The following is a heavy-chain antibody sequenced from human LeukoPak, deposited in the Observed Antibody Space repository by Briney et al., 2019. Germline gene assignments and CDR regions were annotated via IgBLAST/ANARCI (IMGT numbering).Heavy chain of an antibody. J-gene: IGHJ4*02. CDR3: ARGGGSYPFFDY. D-gene: IGHD1-26*01. CDR2: INHSGST. V-gene: IGHV4-34*01. CDR1: GGSFSGYY. Sequence: PSETLSLTCAVYGGSFSGYYWSWIRQPPGKGLEWIGEINHSGSTNYNPSLKSRVTISVDTSKNQFSLKLSSVTAADTAVYYCARGGGSYPFFDYWGQGTLVTVSS.